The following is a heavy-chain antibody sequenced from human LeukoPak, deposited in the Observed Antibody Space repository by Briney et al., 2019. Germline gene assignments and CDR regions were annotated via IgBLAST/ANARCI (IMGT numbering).Heavy chain of an antibody. D-gene: IGHD4-17*01. CDR2: IIPIFGTA. Sequence: ASVKVSCKASGGTFSSYAISWVRQAPGQGLEWMGGIIPIFGTANYAQKFQGRVTITTDESTSTAYMELSSLGSEDTAVYYCARGPDYGDYECFDPWGQGTLVTVSS. CDR3: ARGPDYGDYECFDP. V-gene: IGHV1-69*05. J-gene: IGHJ5*02. CDR1: GGTFSSYA.